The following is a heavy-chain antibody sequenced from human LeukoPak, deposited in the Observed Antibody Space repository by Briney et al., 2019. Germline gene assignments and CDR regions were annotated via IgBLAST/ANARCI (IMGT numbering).Heavy chain of an antibody. CDR3: ARRGSGWQFDY. D-gene: IGHD6-19*01. Sequence: GGSLRLSCVASGFTFSSHSMHWVRQAPGKGLEYVSGIRSNGGSTYFAKSVKGRFTISRDNSKNTLDLQMGSLRAEDMAVYYCARRGSGWQFDYWGQGTLVTVSS. CDR1: GFTFSSHS. CDR2: IRSNGGST. J-gene: IGHJ4*02. V-gene: IGHV3-64*01.